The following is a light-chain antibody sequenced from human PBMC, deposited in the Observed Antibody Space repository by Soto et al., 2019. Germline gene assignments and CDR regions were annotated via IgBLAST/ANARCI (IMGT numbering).Light chain of an antibody. CDR1: SSNIGAGYD. CDR3: QSYDSSLSLYV. J-gene: IGLJ1*01. Sequence: QSVLTQPPSVSGAPGQRVTISCTGSSSNIGAGYDVHWYQQLPGTAPKLLIYGNSNRPSGVPDRFSGSKSGTSASLAITGLLAEDEADYYCQSYDSSLSLYVLGTGTKLTVL. CDR2: GNS. V-gene: IGLV1-40*01.